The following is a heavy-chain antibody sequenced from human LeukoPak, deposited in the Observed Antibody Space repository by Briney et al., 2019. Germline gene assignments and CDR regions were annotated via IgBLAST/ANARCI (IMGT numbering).Heavy chain of an antibody. V-gene: IGHV4-59*01. J-gene: IGHJ4*02. CDR3: ARARIGSPAGYYFDY. CDR1: GGSISSYY. CDR2: IYYSGST. D-gene: IGHD3-10*01. Sequence: SETLSLTCTVSGGSISSYYWSWVRQPPGKGLGWIGYIYYSGSTNYKPSLKRRVTISVDTSKNQFSLKLSSLTAADTAVYYCARARIGSPAGYYFDYWGQGTLVTVSS.